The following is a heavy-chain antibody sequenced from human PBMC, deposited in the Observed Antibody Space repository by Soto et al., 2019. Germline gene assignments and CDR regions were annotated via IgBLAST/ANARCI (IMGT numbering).Heavy chain of an antibody. Sequence: EVQLLEAGGGLAQPGGSLRLSCAGSGFSFTNYAMMWVRQAPGKGLESVSGMYGNGAGISYADSVKGRFTISRDNSMNTVLLQMDDLRFDATAVYWCAKAAVYGDRFWLTEPWGQGTIVTVSP. V-gene: IGHV3-23*01. D-gene: IGHD4-17*01. CDR2: MYGNGAGI. CDR1: GFSFTNYA. J-gene: IGHJ5*02. CDR3: AKAAVYGDRFWLTEP.